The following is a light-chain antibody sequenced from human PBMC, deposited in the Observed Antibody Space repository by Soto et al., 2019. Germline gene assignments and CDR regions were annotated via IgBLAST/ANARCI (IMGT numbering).Light chain of an antibody. Sequence: IQLTQSPSSLSASVGDRVTITCRASQGISSYLAWYQQKPGKAPKLLIYDASTLQSGVPSRFSGSGSGTDFTLTISSLQPEYFATYYCPQLNSYPITSGQGTRLESK. CDR2: DAS. V-gene: IGKV1-9*01. CDR3: PQLNSYPIT. CDR1: QGISSY. J-gene: IGKJ5*01.